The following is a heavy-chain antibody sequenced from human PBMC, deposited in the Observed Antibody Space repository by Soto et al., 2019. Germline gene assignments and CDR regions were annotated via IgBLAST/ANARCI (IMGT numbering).Heavy chain of an antibody. J-gene: IGHJ5*02. CDR1: GYTFTNYG. CDR2: ISAYNGNT. V-gene: IGHV1-18*01. D-gene: IGHD3-10*01. CDR3: ARGVGSGSYYNQYNWFDP. Sequence: ASVKVSCKASGYTFTNYGISWVRQAPGQGLEWMGWISAYNGNTKYAQKLQGRVTMTTDTSTSTAYMELRSLRSDDTAVYYCARGVGSGSYYNQYNWFDPWAQRTLVTFSS.